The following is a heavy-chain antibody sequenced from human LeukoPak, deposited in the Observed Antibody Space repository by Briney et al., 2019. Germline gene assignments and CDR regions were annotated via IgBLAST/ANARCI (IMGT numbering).Heavy chain of an antibody. CDR1: GFSFSSYA. CDR2: ITGDGTAT. V-gene: IGHV3-23*01. J-gene: IGHJ4*02. D-gene: IGHD3-22*01. CDR3: AKGTLGTCSGSTCYPFDY. Sequence: PGGSLRLSCAASGFSFSSYAMTWVRQAPGKGLECVSVITGDGTATAYADSVKGRFTISRDNSKGTLYLQMNSLRAEVTAVYSCAKGTLGTCSGSTCYPFDYWGQGTLVTVSS.